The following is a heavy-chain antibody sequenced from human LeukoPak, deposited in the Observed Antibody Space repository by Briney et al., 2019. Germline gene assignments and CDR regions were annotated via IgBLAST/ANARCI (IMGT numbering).Heavy chain of an antibody. V-gene: IGHV3-23*01. D-gene: IGHD6-13*01. CDR2: ISSGGDGR. CDR3: AKTDGVAAADY. J-gene: IGHJ4*02. CDR1: GFTFSTYA. Sequence: GGSLRLSCAASGFTFSTYAMSWVRQAPGRGLEWISGISSGGDGRNYADSVKGRFTISRDNSKNTLYLQMNSLRAEDTATFYCAKTDGVAAADYWGQGTLVTVSS.